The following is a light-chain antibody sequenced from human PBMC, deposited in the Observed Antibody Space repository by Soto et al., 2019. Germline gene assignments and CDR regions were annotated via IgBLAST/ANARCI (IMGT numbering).Light chain of an antibody. Sequence: ETVMTQSPATLPVSPGGRATLSCRASQSISDTLAWYQQKPGQAPRLLIHGASTRATGFPARFSGSGSGTDFTLTISSLQSEDFAVYYCQQYNNWPWTFGQGTKVDIK. CDR1: QSISDT. V-gene: IGKV3-15*01. CDR3: QQYNNWPWT. CDR2: GAS. J-gene: IGKJ1*01.